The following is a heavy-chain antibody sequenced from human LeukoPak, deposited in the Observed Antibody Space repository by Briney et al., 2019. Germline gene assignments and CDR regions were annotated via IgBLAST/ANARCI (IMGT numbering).Heavy chain of an antibody. V-gene: IGHV4-4*02. CDR1: GFTFSSHW. J-gene: IGHJ6*03. CDR2: IYYSGTT. CDR3: ARDFSSSSTVYYYYYMDV. D-gene: IGHD6-6*01. Sequence: GSLRLSCAASGFTFSSHWMSWVRQAPGKGLEWIGTIYYSGTTYYNPSLKSRVSISLDTSKNQFSLKLSSVTAADTAIYYCARDFSSSSTVYYYYYMDVWGKGTTVTVSS.